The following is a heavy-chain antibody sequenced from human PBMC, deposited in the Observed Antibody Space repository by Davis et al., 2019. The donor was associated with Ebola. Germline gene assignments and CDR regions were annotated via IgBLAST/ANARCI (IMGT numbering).Heavy chain of an antibody. CDR1: VITFSSYA. J-gene: IGHJ3*02. CDR2: ISGSGGST. CDR3: ARDATYYFDSSGYYIAPNDAFDI. Sequence: PGGSLRLSCTDSVITFSSYAMTWVRQAPGKGLEWVSAISGSGGSTYYADSVKGRFTISRDNSKKTLYLQMNSLRAEDTAVYYCARDATYYFDSSGYYIAPNDAFDIWGQGTMVTVSS. V-gene: IGHV3-23*01. D-gene: IGHD3-22*01.